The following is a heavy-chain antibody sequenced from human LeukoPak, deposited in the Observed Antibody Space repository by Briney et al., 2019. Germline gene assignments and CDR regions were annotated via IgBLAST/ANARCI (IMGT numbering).Heavy chain of an antibody. Sequence: PGRSLRLSCAASGFTFDDYAMHWVRQAPGKGLEWVSGISWNSGSIGYAGSVKGRFTISRDNAKNSLYLQMNSLRAEDTAVYYCARVGVGVDIVATTGFDYWGQGTLVTVSS. CDR2: ISWNSGSI. CDR1: GFTFDDYA. V-gene: IGHV3-9*01. D-gene: IGHD5-12*01. J-gene: IGHJ4*02. CDR3: ARVGVGVDIVATTGFDY.